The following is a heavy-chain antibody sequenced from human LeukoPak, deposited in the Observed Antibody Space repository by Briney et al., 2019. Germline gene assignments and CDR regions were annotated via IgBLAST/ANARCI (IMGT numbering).Heavy chain of an antibody. CDR3: AKGEGHCGGGTCYRYFDS. D-gene: IGHD2-15*01. CDR1: GFTFSSYP. Sequence: GGSLRLSCAASGFTFSSYPMSWVRQAPGKGLEWVSIISTDSTYTFYAHSVKGRFTISRDNSKDTLYLQMSSLRVEDTAVYFCAKGEGHCGGGTCYRYFDSWGQGTLVTVSS. CDR2: ISTDSTYT. J-gene: IGHJ4*02. V-gene: IGHV3-23*01.